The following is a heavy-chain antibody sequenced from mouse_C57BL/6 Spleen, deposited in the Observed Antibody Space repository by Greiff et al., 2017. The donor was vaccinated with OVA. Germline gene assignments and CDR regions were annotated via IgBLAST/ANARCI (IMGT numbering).Heavy chain of an antibody. V-gene: IGHV1-49*01. CDR2: FTMYSDAT. Sequence: LQQSGAELVRPGSSVKLSCKASYFAFMASAMHWVKQRPGHGLEWIGSFTMYSDATEYSENFKGKATLTANTSSSTAYMELSSLTSEDSAVYYCARGDYDDGALDYWGQGTTLTVSS. J-gene: IGHJ2*01. CDR3: ARGDYDDGALDY. CDR1: YFAFMASA. D-gene: IGHD2-4*01.